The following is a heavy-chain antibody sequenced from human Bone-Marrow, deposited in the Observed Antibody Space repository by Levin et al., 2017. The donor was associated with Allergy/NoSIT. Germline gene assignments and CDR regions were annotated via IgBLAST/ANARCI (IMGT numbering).Heavy chain of an antibody. V-gene: IGHV4-59*01. CDR3: ARVGVEVVTATHCSSTSCIPESGWFDP. J-gene: IGHJ5*02. CDR2: IYYSGST. CDR1: GGSISSYY. Sequence: PSETLSLTCTVSGGSISSYYWSWIRQPPGKGLEWIGYIYYSGSTNYNPSLKSRVTISVDTSKNQFSLKLSSVTAADTAVYYCARVGVEVVTATHCSSTSCIPESGWFDPWGQGTLVTVSS. D-gene: IGHD2-2*01.